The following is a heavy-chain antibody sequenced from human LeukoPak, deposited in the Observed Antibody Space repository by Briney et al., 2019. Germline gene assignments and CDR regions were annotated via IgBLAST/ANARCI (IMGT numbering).Heavy chain of an antibody. J-gene: IGHJ4*02. CDR2: ISSTGSTK. Sequence: GGSLRLSCAASGFTFSDYYMSWIRQAPGKGLEWVSYISSTGSTKYYADSVKGRFTISRDNAKNSLYLQVNSLAADDTAVYYCARGRARATPSFDYWGQGTLVTVPS. V-gene: IGHV3-11*01. CDR1: GFTFSDYY. CDR3: ARGRARATPSFDY.